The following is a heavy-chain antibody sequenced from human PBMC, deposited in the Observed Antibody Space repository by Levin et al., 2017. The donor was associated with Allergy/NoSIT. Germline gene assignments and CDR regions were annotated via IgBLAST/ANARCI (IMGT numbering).Heavy chain of an antibody. Sequence: QTLSLTCTFSGFSLTTSGMCVSWIRQPQGNALEWLARIDWDDDKYYSTSLKTRLTISRDTSKNQVVLTMTSMDPVDTATYYCARATNHYYGRGFDYWGQGTPVTVSS. J-gene: IGHJ4*02. V-gene: IGHV2-70*11. CDR1: GFSLTTSGMC. D-gene: IGHD3-10*01. CDR2: IDWDDDK. CDR3: ARATNHYYGRGFDY.